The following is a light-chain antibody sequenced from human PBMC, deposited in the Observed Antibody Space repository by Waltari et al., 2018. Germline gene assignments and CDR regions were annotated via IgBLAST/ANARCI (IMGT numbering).Light chain of an antibody. J-gene: IGLJ1*01. V-gene: IGLV2-14*01. CDR1: SSDIGASKY. CDR2: EVS. Sequence: QSALTQPASVSGSPGQSITISCTGTSSDIGASKYVSWYQQHPGKAPKLIIYEVSNRPSGVSNRFSGSKSGNTASLSIAGLQAEDEADYYCISFTSSVTYVFGTGTRVTVV. CDR3: ISFTSSVTYV.